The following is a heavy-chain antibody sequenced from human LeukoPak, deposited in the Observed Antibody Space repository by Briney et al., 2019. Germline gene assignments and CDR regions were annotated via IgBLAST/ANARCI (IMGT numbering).Heavy chain of an antibody. CDR1: GFTVSSNY. CDR3: ARDGDDFWSGYYTGSFDY. CDR2: NSSSSSTI. V-gene: IGHV3-48*01. D-gene: IGHD3-3*01. Sequence: GGSLRLSCSASGFTVSSNYMSWVRQAPGKGLEWVSYNSSSSSTIYYADSVKGRFTISRDNAKNSLYLQMNSLRAEGTAVYYCARDGDDFWSGYYTGSFDYWGQGTLVTVSS. J-gene: IGHJ4*02.